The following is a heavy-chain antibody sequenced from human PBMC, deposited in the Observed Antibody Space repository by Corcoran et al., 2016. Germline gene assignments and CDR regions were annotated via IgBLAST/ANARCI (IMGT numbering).Heavy chain of an antibody. CDR3: TVGYCSSTSCSGYYYYGMDV. V-gene: IGHV3-73*02. Sequence: EVQLVESGGGLVQPGGSLKLSCAASGFTFSGSAMHWVRQASGKGLEWVGRIRSKANSYATASAASVKGRFTISRDDSKNTAYLQMNSLKTEDTAVYYCTVGYCSSTSCSGYYYYGMDVWGQGTTVTVSS. J-gene: IGHJ6*02. CDR1: GFTFSGSA. D-gene: IGHD2-2*01. CDR2: IRSKANSYAT.